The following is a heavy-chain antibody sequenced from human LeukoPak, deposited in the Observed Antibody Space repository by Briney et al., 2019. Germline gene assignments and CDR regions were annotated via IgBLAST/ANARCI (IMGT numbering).Heavy chain of an antibody. Sequence: PSETLSLTCTVSNGSISIYYWSWVRQPAGKGLEWIGRISASGSTNYNPSLKSRVTMSLDTSKNQFSLKLSSVTAAATAVYYCAREITVTRPFDYWGPGTLVTVSS. J-gene: IGHJ4*02. D-gene: IGHD4-17*01. CDR3: AREITVTRPFDY. CDR2: ISASGST. CDR1: NGSISIYY. V-gene: IGHV4-4*07.